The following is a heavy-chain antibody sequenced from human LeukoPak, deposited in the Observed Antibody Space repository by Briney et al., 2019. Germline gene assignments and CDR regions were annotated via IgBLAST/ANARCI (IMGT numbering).Heavy chain of an antibody. Sequence: GGSLRLSCAASGFTFSSYSMNWVRQAPGKGLEWVSSISSSSSYIYYADSVKGRFTISRDNSKNTLYLQMNSLRAEDTAVYYCARDQEGLYFDYWGQGTLVTVSS. CDR2: ISSSSSYI. V-gene: IGHV3-21*01. CDR1: GFTFSSYS. J-gene: IGHJ4*02. CDR3: ARDQEGLYFDY.